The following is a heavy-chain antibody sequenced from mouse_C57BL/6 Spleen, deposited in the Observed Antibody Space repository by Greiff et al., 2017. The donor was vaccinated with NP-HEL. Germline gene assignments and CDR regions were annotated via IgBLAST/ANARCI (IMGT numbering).Heavy chain of an antibody. V-gene: IGHV1-64*01. D-gene: IGHD4-1*02. J-gene: IGHJ2*01. CDR2: IHPNSGST. CDR3: ASPNWGLFDY. Sequence: QVHVKQPGAELVKPGASVKLSCKASGYTFTSYWMHWVKQRPGQGLEWIGMIHPNSGSTNYNEKFKSKATLTVDKSSSTAYMQLSSLTSEDSAVYYCASPNWGLFDYWGQGTTLTVSS. CDR1: GYTFTSYW.